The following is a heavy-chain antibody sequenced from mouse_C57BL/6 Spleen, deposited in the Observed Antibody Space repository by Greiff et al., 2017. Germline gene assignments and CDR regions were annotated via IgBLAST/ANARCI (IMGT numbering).Heavy chain of an antibody. CDR3: ARELTGAFDY. CDR1: GYTFTSYW. Sequence: VQLQQPGAELVRPGSSVKLSCKASGYTFTSYWMDWVKQRPGQGLEWIGNIYPSDSETHYNQKFKDKATLTVDKSSSTAYMQLSSLTSEDSAVYYCARELTGAFDYWGQGTTLTVSS. CDR2: IYPSDSET. V-gene: IGHV1-61*01. J-gene: IGHJ2*01. D-gene: IGHD4-1*01.